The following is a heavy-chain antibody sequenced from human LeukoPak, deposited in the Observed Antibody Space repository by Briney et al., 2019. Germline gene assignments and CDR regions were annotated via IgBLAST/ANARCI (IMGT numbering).Heavy chain of an antibody. J-gene: IGHJ4*02. V-gene: IGHV4-34*01. CDR1: GGSFSGYY. Sequence: SETLSLTCAVYGGSFSGYYWSGIRQPPGKGLEWIGEINHSGSTNYNPSLKSRVTISVDTSKNQFSLKLSSVTAADTAVYYCARNVEMATISDYWGQGTLVAVSS. CDR2: INHSGST. D-gene: IGHD5-12*01. CDR3: ARNVEMATISDY.